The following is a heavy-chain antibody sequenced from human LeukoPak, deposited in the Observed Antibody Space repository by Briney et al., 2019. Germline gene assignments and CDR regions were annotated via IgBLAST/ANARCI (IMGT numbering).Heavy chain of an antibody. Sequence: SETLSLTCTVSGGSISGYYWSWIRQPPGKGLEWIGYIHYSGTTHYNPSLKSRVTISVDTSKNQFSLKLSSVTAADTAVYYCARLVVVSAFDIWGQGTMVTVSS. CDR3: ARLVVVSAFDI. V-gene: IGHV4-59*01. CDR2: IHYSGTT. J-gene: IGHJ3*02. D-gene: IGHD2-15*01. CDR1: GGSISGYY.